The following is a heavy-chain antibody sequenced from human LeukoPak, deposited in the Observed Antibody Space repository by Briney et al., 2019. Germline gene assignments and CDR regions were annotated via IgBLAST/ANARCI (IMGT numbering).Heavy chain of an antibody. CDR1: GYTFRNYV. CDR3: ARGNNWYDY. V-gene: IGHV1-8*03. J-gene: IGHJ5*01. CDR2: MKPDNGNT. Sequence: ASVKVSCKASGYTFRNYVIVWVRQATGQGLEWMGWMKPDNGNTGYIEMFQGRLTLTRDTSINTAYLELRNLRSEDTAVYYCARGNNWYDYWGQGTLVTVSS.